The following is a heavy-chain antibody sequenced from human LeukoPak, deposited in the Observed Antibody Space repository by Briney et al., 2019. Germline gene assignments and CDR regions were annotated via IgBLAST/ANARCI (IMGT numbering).Heavy chain of an antibody. Sequence: VGSLRLSCAASGFTLSSYAMSWVRQAPGKGLEWVSAISGSGGSTYYADSAKGRFTISRDNSKNTLYLQMNSLTAEDTAVYYCAKAGYSGYDGGDYFDYWGQGTLVTVSS. D-gene: IGHD5-12*01. V-gene: IGHV3-23*01. CDR1: GFTLSSYA. CDR3: AKAGYSGYDGGDYFDY. J-gene: IGHJ4*02. CDR2: ISGSGGST.